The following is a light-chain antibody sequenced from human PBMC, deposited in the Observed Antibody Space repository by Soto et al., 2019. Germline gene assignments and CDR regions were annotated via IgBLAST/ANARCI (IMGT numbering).Light chain of an antibody. V-gene: IGKV3-15*01. CDR2: GAS. Sequence: EIVMTQSPATLSLSPGERATLSCRPSQSVSSNLAWYQQKPGQAPRLLIYGASTRATGIPARFSGSGSGTEFTLTISSLQSEDFAVYYCQQYNNWPTWTFGQGTKVDIK. CDR3: QQYNNWPTWT. J-gene: IGKJ1*01. CDR1: QSVSSN.